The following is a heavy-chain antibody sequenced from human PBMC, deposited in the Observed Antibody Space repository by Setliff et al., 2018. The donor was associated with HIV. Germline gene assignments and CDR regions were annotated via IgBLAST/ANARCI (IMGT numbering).Heavy chain of an antibody. J-gene: IGHJ6*03. D-gene: IGHD3-22*01. CDR3: ATGGYYYYDKSDYYYHIDV. CDR1: GGTFSSYA. CDR2: IVPIYGTA. V-gene: IGHV1-69*13. Sequence: SVKVSCKASGGTFSSYAISWVRQAPGQGLEWMGGIVPIYGTANYAQKFQGRVTITADESSSTAYMELSSLRSEDTAVYYCATGGYYYYDKSDYYYHIDVWGKGTTVTVSS.